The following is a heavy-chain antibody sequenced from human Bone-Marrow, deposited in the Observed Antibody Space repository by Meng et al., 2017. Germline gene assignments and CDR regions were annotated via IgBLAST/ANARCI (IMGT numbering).Heavy chain of an antibody. V-gene: IGHV6-1*01. CDR1: GDSVSSNIAA. CDR2: TYYRSRWYD. Sequence: QLQLQQSGPGLVKPSQPLQPTCAISGDSVSSNIAAWNWIRQSPSRGLEWLGRTYYRSRWYDDYALSVKSRITINPDTSKNQFSLQLNSVTPEDTAVYYCARQLGHFDFWGQGTLVTVSS. CDR3: ARQLGHFDF. J-gene: IGHJ4*02. D-gene: IGHD6-13*01.